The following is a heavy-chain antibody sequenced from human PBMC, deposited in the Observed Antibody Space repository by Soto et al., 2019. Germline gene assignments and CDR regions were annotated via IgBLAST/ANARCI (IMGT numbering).Heavy chain of an antibody. D-gene: IGHD3-22*01. Sequence: SETLSLTCAVYGGAFSGYYWSWIRQPPGKGVEWIGEINHSGSTNYNPSLKSRVTISVDTSKNQFSLKLSSVTAADTAVYYCARYEKYPPGRVVTSRFNWFDPWGQGTLVTVSS. CDR2: INHSGST. CDR1: GGAFSGYY. CDR3: ARYEKYPPGRVVTSRFNWFDP. J-gene: IGHJ5*02. V-gene: IGHV4-34*01.